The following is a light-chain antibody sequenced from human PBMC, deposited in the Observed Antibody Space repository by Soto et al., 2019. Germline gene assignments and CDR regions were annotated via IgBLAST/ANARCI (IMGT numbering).Light chain of an antibody. J-gene: IGKJ1*01. CDR2: KAS. Sequence: DIQMTQSPSTLSASVGDRVTITCRASQSISSWLAWYQQKPGKAPKLLIYKASSLESGVPSRFSGSASGTEFTLTISSLQPDDFATYYCHQYNSYLWTVGQGTKVDSK. CDR3: HQYNSYLWT. V-gene: IGKV1-5*03. CDR1: QSISSW.